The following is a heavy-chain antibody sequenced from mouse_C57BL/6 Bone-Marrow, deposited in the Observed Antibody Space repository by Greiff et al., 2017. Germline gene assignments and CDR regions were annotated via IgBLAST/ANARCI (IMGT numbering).Heavy chain of an antibody. V-gene: IGHV1-9*01. J-gene: IGHJ1*03. CDR1: GYTFTGYW. Sequence: QVQLQQSGAELMKPGASVKLSCKATGYTFTGYWIAWVKQRPGHGLEWIGEILPGSGSTNYNEKFKGKATFTADTSSNTAYMQISSLTTEDSAIDYCARDDYYGSHWYFDVWGTGTTVTVSS. D-gene: IGHD1-1*01. CDR3: ARDDYYGSHWYFDV. CDR2: ILPGSGST.